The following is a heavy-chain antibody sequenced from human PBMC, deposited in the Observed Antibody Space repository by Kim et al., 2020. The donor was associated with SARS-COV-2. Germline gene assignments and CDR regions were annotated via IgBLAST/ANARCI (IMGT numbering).Heavy chain of an antibody. D-gene: IGHD5-18*01. J-gene: IGHJ4*02. CDR3: ARGTQLWSPGDH. Sequence: NYNPSLQSRVTISVGPSKTQFSLRLSSVTAAETAVYYCARGTQLWSPGDHWGQGTLVTVSS. V-gene: IGHV4-59*09.